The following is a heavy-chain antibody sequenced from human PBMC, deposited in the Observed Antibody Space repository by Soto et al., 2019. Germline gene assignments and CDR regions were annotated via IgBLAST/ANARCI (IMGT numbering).Heavy chain of an antibody. V-gene: IGHV3-74*01. J-gene: IGHJ4*02. D-gene: IGHD6-19*01. CDR3: ARSRDSGWPY. CDR2: INSDGSST. Sequence: PGGSLRLSCAASGFTFSSYAMSWVRQAPGEGLVWVSRINSDGSSTRYADSVKGRFTISRDNAKNTLYLQMNSLRAEDTAVYYCARSRDSGWPYWGQGTLVTVSS. CDR1: GFTFSSYA.